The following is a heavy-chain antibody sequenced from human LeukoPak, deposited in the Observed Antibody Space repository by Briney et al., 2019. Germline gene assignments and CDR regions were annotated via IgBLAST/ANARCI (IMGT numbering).Heavy chain of an antibody. CDR3: ALDSSGYYFDAFDI. D-gene: IGHD3-22*01. CDR2: ISAYNGNT. J-gene: IGHJ3*02. CDR1: GYTFSNYV. V-gene: IGHV1-18*01. Sequence: ASVKVSCKASGYTFSNYVITWVRQAPGQGLEWMGWISAYNGNTNYAQKLQGRVTMTTDTSTSTAYMELRSLRSDDTAVYYCALDSSGYYFDAFDIWGQGTMVTVSS.